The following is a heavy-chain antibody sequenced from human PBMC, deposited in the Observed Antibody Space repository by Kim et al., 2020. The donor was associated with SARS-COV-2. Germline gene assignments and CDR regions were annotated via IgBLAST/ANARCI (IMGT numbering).Heavy chain of an antibody. Sequence: DSVKGRFTISRDNSKNTLYLQMNSLRAEDTAVYYCAKDLTRIVVVPAADYWGQGTLVTVSS. J-gene: IGHJ4*02. V-gene: IGHV3-23*01. D-gene: IGHD2-2*01. CDR3: AKDLTRIVVVPAADY.